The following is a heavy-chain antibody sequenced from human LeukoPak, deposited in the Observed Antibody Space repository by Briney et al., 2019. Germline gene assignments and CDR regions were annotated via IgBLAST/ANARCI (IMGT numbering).Heavy chain of an antibody. Sequence: GASVKVSCKTSGHTFSNYGVSWVRQAPGQGLEWMGWISAYNNNTNYAQKFQGRLTMTTDTSTSTAYMELRSLRSDDTAVYYCARGARISSSWYSSVWGQGTLITVS. D-gene: IGHD2-2*01. CDR3: ARGARISSSWYSSV. V-gene: IGHV1-18*01. CDR1: GHTFSNYG. CDR2: ISAYNNNT. J-gene: IGHJ4*02.